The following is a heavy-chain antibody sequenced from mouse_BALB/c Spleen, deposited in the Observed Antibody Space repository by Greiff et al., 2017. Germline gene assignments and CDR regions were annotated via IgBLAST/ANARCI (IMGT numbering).Heavy chain of an antibody. D-gene: IGHD2-4*01. J-gene: IGHJ2*01. CDR2: IFPGTGTT. V-gene: IGHV1S132*01. CDR3: ARGRGIYYDYYFDY. CDR1: GYTFTSYW. Sequence: QVQLKESGAELVKPGASVKLSCKTSGYTFTSYWIQWVKQRPGQGLGWIGEIFPGTGTTYYNEKFKGKATLTIDTSSSTAYMQLSSLTSEDSAVYFCARGRGIYYDYYFDYWGQGTTLTVSS.